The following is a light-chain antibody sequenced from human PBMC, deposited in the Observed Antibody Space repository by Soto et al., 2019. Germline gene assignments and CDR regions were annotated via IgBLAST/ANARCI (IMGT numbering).Light chain of an antibody. CDR2: EVS. Sequence: VMTQTALSLSVTPGQPASISCRSSQSRLQSDGKTYLYWYLQKPGQPPQLLIYEVSKRCSGGTERFSGSGSGTDFTLKISRVEAEDVGVYYCMQTIPLPYTFGQGTKLEIK. J-gene: IGKJ2*01. V-gene: IGKV2D-29*01. CDR1: QSRLQSDGKTY. CDR3: MQTIPLPYT.